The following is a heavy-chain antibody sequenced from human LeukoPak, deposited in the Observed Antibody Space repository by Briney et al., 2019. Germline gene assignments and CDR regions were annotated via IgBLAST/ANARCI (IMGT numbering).Heavy chain of an antibody. CDR2: IYHSGST. D-gene: IGHD3-3*01. V-gene: IGHV4-38-2*01. J-gene: IGHJ4*02. CDR3: ARHGFRSGYNYVLDY. CDR1: GHSISSGYY. Sequence: SETLSLTCAVSGHSISSGYYWGWIRQPPGNGLEWIGNIYHSGSTYYNPSLKSRVTISVDTSKNQFSLKLSSVTAADTAVYYCARHGFRSGYNYVLDYWGQGTLVTVSS.